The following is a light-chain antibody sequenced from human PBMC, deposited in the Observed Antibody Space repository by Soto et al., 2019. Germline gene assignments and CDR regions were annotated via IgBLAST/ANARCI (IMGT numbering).Light chain of an antibody. CDR3: CSYAGRATYV. CDR2: EVF. V-gene: IGLV2-23*02. CDR1: SSDVGSYNL. Sequence: QSALTLPASVSGSPGQSITISCTGPSSDVGSYNLVSWYQQYPGKAPKLIIFEVFKRPSGVSHRFSGSKSGNTASLTISGLQAEDEANYYCCSYAGRATYVFGGGTKLTVL. J-gene: IGLJ2*01.